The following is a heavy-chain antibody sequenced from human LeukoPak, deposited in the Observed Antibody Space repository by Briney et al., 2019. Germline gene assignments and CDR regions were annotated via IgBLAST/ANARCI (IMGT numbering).Heavy chain of an antibody. V-gene: IGHV4-61*02. Sequence: KPSETLSLTCTVSGGSISSGSYYWSWIRQPAGKGLEWIGRIYTSGSTNYNPSLKSRVTISVDTSKNQFSLKLSSVTAADTAVYYCARHKAYGDSYLNWFDPWGQGTLVTVSS. CDR1: GGSISSGSYY. J-gene: IGHJ5*02. D-gene: IGHD4-17*01. CDR3: ARHKAYGDSYLNWFDP. CDR2: IYTSGST.